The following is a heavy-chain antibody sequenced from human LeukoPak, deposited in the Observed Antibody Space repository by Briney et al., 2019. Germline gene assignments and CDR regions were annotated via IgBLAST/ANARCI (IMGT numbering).Heavy chain of an antibody. CDR1: GFTFSSYS. CDR2: ISSSSSTI. CDR3: ARENGIAARPYYYYYMDV. V-gene: IGHV3-48*04. J-gene: IGHJ6*03. D-gene: IGHD6-6*01. Sequence: GGSLRLSCAASGFTFSSYSMNCVSQAAGKGMEWVSYISSSSSTIYYADSVKGRFTISRDNAKNSLHLQMNSLRAEDTAEYYCARENGIAARPYYYYYMDVWGKGTTVTVSS.